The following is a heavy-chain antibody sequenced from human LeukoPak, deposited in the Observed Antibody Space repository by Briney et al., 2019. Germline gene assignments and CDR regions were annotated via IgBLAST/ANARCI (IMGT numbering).Heavy chain of an antibody. V-gene: IGHV1-69*06. CDR2: IIPIFGTA. CDR1: GGTFSSYA. Sequence: GASVKVSCKASGGTFSSYAISWVRQAPGQGLEWMGGIIPIFGTANYAQKFRGRVTITADKSTRTAYMELSSLRSEDTAVYYCARGPWTYYYYMDVWGKGTMVTVSS. J-gene: IGHJ6*03. CDR3: ARGPWTYYYYMDV. D-gene: IGHD1-1*01.